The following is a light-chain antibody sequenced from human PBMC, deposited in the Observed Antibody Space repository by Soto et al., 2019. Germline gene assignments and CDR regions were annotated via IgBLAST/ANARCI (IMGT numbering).Light chain of an antibody. V-gene: IGKV3-11*01. CDR3: QQRSNWPPWT. CDR2: DAS. Sequence: EIVLTQSPGTLSLSPGEGATLSCRASQSLTNNYFAWYQQKPGQAPRLLIYDASNRATGIPARFSGSGSGTDFTLTISSLEPEDFAVYYCQQRSNWPPWTFGQGTKVDIK. CDR1: QSLTNNY. J-gene: IGKJ1*01.